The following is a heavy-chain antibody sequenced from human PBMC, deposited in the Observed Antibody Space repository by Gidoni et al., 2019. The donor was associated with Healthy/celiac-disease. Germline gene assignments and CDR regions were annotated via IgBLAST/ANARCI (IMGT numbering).Heavy chain of an antibody. D-gene: IGHD4-4*01. CDR1: GFTFGAYA. V-gene: IGHV3-49*05. CDR3: TRDGTIDHDYSNGVGHYYGMDV. J-gene: IGHJ6*02. Sequence: EGQLVESGGGLVKPGRSLRLSCTASGFTFGAYAMSWFRQGPGKGLEWLGFIRSKAYGGTTEYAASVKGRFTISRDDSKSIAYLQMNSLKTEDTAVYYCTRDGTIDHDYSNGVGHYYGMDVWGQGTTVTVSS. CDR2: IRSKAYGGTT.